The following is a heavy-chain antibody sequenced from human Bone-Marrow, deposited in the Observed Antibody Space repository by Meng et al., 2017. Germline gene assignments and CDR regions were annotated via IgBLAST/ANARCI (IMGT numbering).Heavy chain of an antibody. J-gene: IGHJ6*02. CDR1: GFTLSTYD. Sequence: GGSLRLSCEASGFTLSTYDMHWVRQAAGKGLEWVSGIGAAGDTYYAGPVKGRFTISRDSAKSSLYLQMTDMRAGGAAVYYCASDRIAAARFRHYSYGLDGWGRGTTVTVSS. V-gene: IGHV3-13*01. CDR3: ASDRIAAARFRHYSYGLDG. D-gene: IGHD6-13*01. CDR2: IGAAGDT.